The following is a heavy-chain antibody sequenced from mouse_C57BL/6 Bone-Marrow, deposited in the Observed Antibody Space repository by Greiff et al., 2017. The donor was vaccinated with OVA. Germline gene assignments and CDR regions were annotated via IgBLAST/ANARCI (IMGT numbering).Heavy chain of an antibody. CDR3: TTPYYYGRDYFDY. J-gene: IGHJ2*01. V-gene: IGHV14-1*01. CDR2: IDPEDGDT. D-gene: IGHD1-1*01. CDR1: GFNIKDYY. Sequence: VQLKQSGAELVRPGASVKLSCTASGFNIKDYYMHWVKQRPEQGLEWIGRIDPEDGDTEYAPKFQGKATMTADTSSNTAYLQLSSLTSEDTSVYYCTTPYYYGRDYFDYWGQGTTLTVSS.